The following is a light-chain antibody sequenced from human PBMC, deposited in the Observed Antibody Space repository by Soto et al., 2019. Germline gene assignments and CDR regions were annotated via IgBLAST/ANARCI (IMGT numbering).Light chain of an antibody. J-gene: IGKJ4*01. CDR2: DAS. V-gene: IGKV1-33*01. CDR3: QQYEELPLT. CDR1: QSIVNY. Sequence: DVQLTQSPSTLSASVGDRXAITCQASQSIVNYLNWFQFRPGKAPQLLISDASHLEPGVPSRFSGERSGTDYTLIINNLQPEDFATYYCQQYEELPLTFGGGTRV.